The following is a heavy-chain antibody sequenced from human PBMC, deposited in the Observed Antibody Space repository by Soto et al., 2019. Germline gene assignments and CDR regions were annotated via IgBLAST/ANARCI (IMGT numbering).Heavy chain of an antibody. D-gene: IGHD2-8*01. Sequence: PSETLSLTCTVSGGSISSLYWWSWVRQPPGKGLEWIGEVHHSGNTTYNPSLKSRVTISVDTSKNQFSLKLNSLTAADTTVYYCTKGGMYGFDPWGQGALVTVSS. CDR3: TKGGMYGFDP. CDR2: VHHSGNT. V-gene: IGHV4-4*02. J-gene: IGHJ5*02. CDR1: GGSISSLYW.